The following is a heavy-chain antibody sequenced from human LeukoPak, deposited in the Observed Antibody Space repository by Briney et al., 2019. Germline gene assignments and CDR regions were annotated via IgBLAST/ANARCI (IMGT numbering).Heavy chain of an antibody. CDR2: VSGGGVTT. Sequence: GGSLRLSCAPSGLTFSSHAMNWVRQAPGKGLEWVSAVSGGGVTTYYADSVKGRFTISRDNSKNTLYLQMSSLRDEDTAVYYCAKVPGYYYDSSGSYFDYWGQGTLVTVPS. J-gene: IGHJ4*02. V-gene: IGHV3-23*01. CDR3: AKVPGYYYDSSGSYFDY. D-gene: IGHD3-22*01. CDR1: GLTFSSHA.